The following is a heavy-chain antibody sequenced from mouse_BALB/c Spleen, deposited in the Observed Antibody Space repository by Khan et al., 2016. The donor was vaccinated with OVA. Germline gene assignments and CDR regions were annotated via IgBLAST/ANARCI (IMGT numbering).Heavy chain of an antibody. CDR2: TNPTNGRT. Sequence: VQLQQSGAELVQAGASVKMSCKASGYTFTSYWMHWVKQRLGQGLEWFAETNPTNGRTYYNEKFKSKATLTVNKSSRPAYMLLSGPTFEDYAVYYCARIKKIVATYVDYGGQGTTLTVSS. D-gene: IGHD1-1*01. J-gene: IGHJ2*01. CDR1: GYTFTSYW. V-gene: IGHV1S81*02. CDR3: ARIKKIVATYVDY.